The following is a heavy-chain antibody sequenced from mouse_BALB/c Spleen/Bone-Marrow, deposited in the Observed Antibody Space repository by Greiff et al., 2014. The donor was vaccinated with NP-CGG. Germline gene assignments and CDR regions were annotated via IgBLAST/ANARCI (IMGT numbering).Heavy chain of an antibody. Sequence: LVESGAELVRPGSSVKISCKASGYAFSGYWMNWVKQRPGQGLEWIGQICPGDGDTDYNGKFKGKATLTADKSSSTAYMQLSSLTSEDSAVYFCARGGISVDYWGQGTTLTVSS. CDR3: ARGGISVDY. V-gene: IGHV1-80*01. J-gene: IGHJ2*01. CDR2: ICPGDGDT. CDR1: GYAFSGYW.